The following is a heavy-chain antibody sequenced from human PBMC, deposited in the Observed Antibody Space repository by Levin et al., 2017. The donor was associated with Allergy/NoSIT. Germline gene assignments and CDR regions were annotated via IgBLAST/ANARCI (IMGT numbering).Heavy chain of an antibody. V-gene: IGHV1-69*13. Sequence: SVKVSCKASGGTFSSYAISWVRQAPGQGLEWMGGIIPIFGTANYAQKFQGRVTITADESTSTAYMELSSLRSEDTAVYYCARETNIAARPNRSPANLNWFDPWGQGTLVTVSS. D-gene: IGHD6-6*01. CDR3: ARETNIAARPNRSPANLNWFDP. CDR1: GGTFSSYA. J-gene: IGHJ5*02. CDR2: IIPIFGTA.